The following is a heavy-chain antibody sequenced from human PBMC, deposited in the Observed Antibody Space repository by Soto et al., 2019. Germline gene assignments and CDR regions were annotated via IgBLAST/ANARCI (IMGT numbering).Heavy chain of an antibody. V-gene: IGHV5-51*01. D-gene: IGHD3-22*01. CDR3: ARNYYDSSGYYWYFDL. Sequence: GESLKISCKGSGYSFTSYWIGWVRQMPGKGLEWMGIIYPGDSDTRYSPSFQGQVTISADKSISTAYLQWSSLKASDTAMYYCARNYYDSSGYYWYFDLWGRGTLVTVSS. CDR1: GYSFTSYW. CDR2: IYPGDSDT. J-gene: IGHJ2*01.